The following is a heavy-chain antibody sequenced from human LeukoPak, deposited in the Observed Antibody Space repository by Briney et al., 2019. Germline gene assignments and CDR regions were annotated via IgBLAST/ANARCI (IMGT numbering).Heavy chain of an antibody. D-gene: IGHD6-13*01. CDR1: GFTFSSYS. CDR2: ISSSSSYR. J-gene: IGHJ6*03. CDR3: ARGDSSTWPYYYYYMDV. V-gene: IGHV3-21*01. Sequence: GGSLRLSCAASGFTFSSYSMNWVRQAPGKGLEWVSSISSSSSYRYYADSVKGRFTISRDNAKNSLYLQMNSLRAEDTAVYYCARGDSSTWPYYYYYMDVWGKGTTVTISS.